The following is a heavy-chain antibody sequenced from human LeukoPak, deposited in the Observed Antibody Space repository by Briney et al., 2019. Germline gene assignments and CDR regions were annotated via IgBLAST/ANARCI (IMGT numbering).Heavy chain of an antibody. CDR1: GYTFTSYY. J-gene: IGHJ5*02. D-gene: IGHD4-23*01. CDR3: ARDTSVEDTAWWFDP. Sequence: ASVKVSCKASGYTFTSYYMHWARQAPGQGLEWMGIINPSGGSTSYAQKFQGRVTMTRDMSTSTDYMELSSLRSEDTAVYYCARDTSVEDTAWWFDPWGQGTLVTVSS. CDR2: INPSGGST. V-gene: IGHV1-46*01.